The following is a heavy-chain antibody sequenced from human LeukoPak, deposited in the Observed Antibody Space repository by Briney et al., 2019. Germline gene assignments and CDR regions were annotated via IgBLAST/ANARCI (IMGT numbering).Heavy chain of an antibody. V-gene: IGHV4-39*01. CDR2: IYYSGST. CDR1: SGSISSSSYY. J-gene: IGHJ6*03. Sequence: PSETLSLTCTVSSGSISSSSYYLGWIRQPPGKGLEWIGSIYYSGSTYYNPSLKSRVTISVDTSKNQFSLKLSSVTAADTAVYYCASDRRVYYYDSSGHTRNMDVWGKGTTVTVSS. CDR3: ASDRRVYYYDSSGHTRNMDV. D-gene: IGHD3-22*01.